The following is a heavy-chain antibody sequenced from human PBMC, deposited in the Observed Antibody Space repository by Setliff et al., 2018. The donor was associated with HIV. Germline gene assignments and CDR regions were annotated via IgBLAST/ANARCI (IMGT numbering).Heavy chain of an antibody. CDR1: GYSFTDYY. Sequence: ASVKVSCKASGYSFTDYYIHWVRQAPGQGLEWMGWINPKSDGTNYAQKFQGWITMTRDTSISTAYMELSRLRSDDTAVYYCARSRYDSGGYPDAFDIWGQGNPGHRLL. V-gene: IGHV1-2*04. D-gene: IGHD3-22*01. CDR3: ARSRYDSGGYPDAFDI. CDR2: INPKSDGT. J-gene: IGHJ3*02.